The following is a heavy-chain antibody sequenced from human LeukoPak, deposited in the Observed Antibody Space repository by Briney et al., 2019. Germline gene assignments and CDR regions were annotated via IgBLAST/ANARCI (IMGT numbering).Heavy chain of an antibody. D-gene: IGHD3-16*01. CDR2: ISDSGINT. J-gene: IGHJ4*02. Sequence: PGGSLRLSCAASGFTFNTYAMTWVRHAPGKGLQWVSAISDSGINTYYADSVKGRFTISRDNSKNTLYLQMNSLRAEDTAVYYRAKYLRGTGGPTYFFDYWGPGTLVAVSS. V-gene: IGHV3-23*01. CDR3: AKYLRGTGGPTYFFDY. CDR1: GFTFNTYA.